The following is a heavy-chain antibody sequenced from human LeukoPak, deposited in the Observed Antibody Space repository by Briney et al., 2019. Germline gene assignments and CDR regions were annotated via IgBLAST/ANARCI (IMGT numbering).Heavy chain of an antibody. CDR3: ARLLYYYDSSGYFRDPTWLDP. V-gene: IGHV4-4*07. CDR1: GGSISSYY. CDR2: IYTSGST. Sequence: SETLSLTCTVSGGSISSYYWSWIRQPAGKGLEWIGLIYTSGSTNYNPSLKSRVTMSVTTSKNQFSLKLRSVTAADTAVYSCARLLYYYDSSGYFRDPTWLDPWGQGTLVTVSS. D-gene: IGHD3-22*01. J-gene: IGHJ5*02.